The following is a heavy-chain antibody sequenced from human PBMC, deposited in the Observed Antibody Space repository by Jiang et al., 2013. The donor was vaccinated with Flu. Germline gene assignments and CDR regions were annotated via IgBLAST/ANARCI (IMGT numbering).Heavy chain of an antibody. V-gene: IGHV4-38-2*01. D-gene: IGHD2-2*01. CDR1: GYSISSGYY. Sequence: GPGLVKPSETLSLTCAVSGYSISSGYYWGWIRQPPGKGLEWIGSIYHSGSTYYNPSLKSRVTISVDTSKNQFSLKLSSVTAADTAVYYCARTGDIVVVPAAGYYYYYYMDVWGKGTTVTVSS. J-gene: IGHJ6*03. CDR2: IYHSGST. CDR3: ARTGDIVVVPAAGYYYYYYMDV.